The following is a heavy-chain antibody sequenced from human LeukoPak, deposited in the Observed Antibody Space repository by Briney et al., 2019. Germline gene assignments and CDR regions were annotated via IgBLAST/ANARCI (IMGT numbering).Heavy chain of an antibody. CDR2: ISYDGSNK. J-gene: IGHJ4*02. CDR3: AKEVGYYYGSGSYIEY. V-gene: IGHV3-30*18. Sequence: GRSLRLSCAASGFTFSSYGMHWVRQAPGKGLEWVAVISYDGSNKYYADSVKGRFTISRDNSKNTLYLQMNSLRAEDTAVYYCAKEVGYYYGSGSYIEYWGQGTLVTVSS. CDR1: GFTFSSYG. D-gene: IGHD3-10*01.